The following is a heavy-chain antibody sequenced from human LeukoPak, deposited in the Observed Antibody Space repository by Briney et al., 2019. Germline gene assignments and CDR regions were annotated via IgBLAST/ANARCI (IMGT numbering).Heavy chain of an antibody. Sequence: SETLSLTCTVSGVSISSYYWSWIRQPPGKGLEWIGYIYYSGSTNYNPSLKSRVTISVDTSKNQFSLKLSSATAADTAVYYCARRYCSGGSCYSSLDYWGQGSLVTVSS. D-gene: IGHD2-15*01. CDR1: GVSISSYY. CDR3: ARRYCSGGSCYSSLDY. V-gene: IGHV4-59*08. CDR2: IYYSGST. J-gene: IGHJ4*02.